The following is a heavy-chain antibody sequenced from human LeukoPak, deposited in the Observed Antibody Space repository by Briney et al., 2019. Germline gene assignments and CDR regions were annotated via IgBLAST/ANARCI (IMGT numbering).Heavy chain of an antibody. Sequence: PGRSLRLSCAASGFTFSSYGMHWVRQAPGKGLEWVAVISYDGSNKYYADSVKGRFTISRDNAKNSVFLQMNSLGAEDTAVYYCASPYYDFWSGDPYRVRDFDYWGQGTLVTVSS. CDR2: ISYDGSNK. CDR3: ASPYYDFWSGDPYRVRDFDY. D-gene: IGHD3-3*01. J-gene: IGHJ4*02. V-gene: IGHV3-30*03. CDR1: GFTFSSYG.